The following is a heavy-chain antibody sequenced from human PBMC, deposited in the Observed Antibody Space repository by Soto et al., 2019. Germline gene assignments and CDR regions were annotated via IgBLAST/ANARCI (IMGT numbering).Heavy chain of an antibody. CDR1: GGSVNSGSHF. V-gene: IGHV4-61*01. Sequence: QVQLQESGPGLLKPSETLSLTCSVSGGSVNSGSHFWSWIRQPPGKGLQCLGYVYYNGNTYYNPALQSRLTMSAEVSKNQFSLRLSSVTAADSASYYCARVGGAYDTSSLYFDSWGQGALVTVSS. J-gene: IGHJ4*02. CDR2: VYYNGNT. D-gene: IGHD3-22*01. CDR3: ARVGGAYDTSSLYFDS.